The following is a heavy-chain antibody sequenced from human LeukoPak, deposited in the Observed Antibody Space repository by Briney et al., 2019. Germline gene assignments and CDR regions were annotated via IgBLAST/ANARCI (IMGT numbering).Heavy chain of an antibody. CDR1: GFTFSSYS. CDR2: ISSSSSYI. V-gene: IGHV3-21*01. D-gene: IGHD2-2*01. CDR3: AREYCSSTSCDSNWFDP. J-gene: IGHJ5*02. Sequence: GGSLRLSCAASGFTFSSYSMNWVLQAPGKGLEWVSSISSSSSYIYYADSVKGRFTISRDNAKNSLYLQMNSLRAEDTAVYYCAREYCSSTSCDSNWFDPWGQGTLVTVSS.